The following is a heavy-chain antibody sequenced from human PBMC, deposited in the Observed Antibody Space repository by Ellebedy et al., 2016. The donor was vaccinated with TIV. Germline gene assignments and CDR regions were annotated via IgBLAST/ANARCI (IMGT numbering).Heavy chain of an antibody. J-gene: IGHJ6*03. CDR2: ISGSGGST. CDR3: AKPPVTGYYYYYMDV. CDR1: GFTFSSYA. V-gene: IGHV3-23*01. D-gene: IGHD4-11*01. Sequence: GESLKISCAASGFTFSSYAMSWVRQAPGKGLEWVSAISGSGGSTYYADSVKGRFTISRDNSKNTLYLQMNSLRAEDTAVYYCAKPPVTGYYYYYMDVWGKGTTVTVSS.